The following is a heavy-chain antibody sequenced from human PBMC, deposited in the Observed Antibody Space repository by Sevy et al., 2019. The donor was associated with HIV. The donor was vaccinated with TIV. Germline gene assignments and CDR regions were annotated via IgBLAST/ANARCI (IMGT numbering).Heavy chain of an antibody. CDR1: GFTFSSFG. CDR2: ISYDGSNK. D-gene: IGHD3-22*01. Sequence: GGSLRLSCAASGFTFSSFGMDWVRQAPGKGLEWVSFISYDGSNKKYADSVKGRLTVSRDKSKNTLYLQMNSLRAEDTAVYYCAKDLDYFDSSAGPCSLIYNYYYGLEDWGPGTTVTVSS. J-gene: IGHJ6*02. V-gene: IGHV3-30*18. CDR3: AKDLDYFDSSAGPCSLIYNYYYGLED.